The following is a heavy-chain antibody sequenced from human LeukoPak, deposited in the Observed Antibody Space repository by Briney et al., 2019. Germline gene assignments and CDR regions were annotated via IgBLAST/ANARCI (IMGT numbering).Heavy chain of an antibody. V-gene: IGHV4-61*05. Sequence: SETLSLTCTVSGGSISSSSYYWGWIRQPPGKGLEWIGYIYYIGSTKYNPSLKSRLTISVDTSKNQFSLKLSSVTAADTAMYYCARDKGVIDAFDIWGQGTMVTVSS. J-gene: IGHJ3*02. CDR2: IYYIGST. CDR3: ARDKGVIDAFDI. CDR1: GGSISSSSYY. D-gene: IGHD3-10*01.